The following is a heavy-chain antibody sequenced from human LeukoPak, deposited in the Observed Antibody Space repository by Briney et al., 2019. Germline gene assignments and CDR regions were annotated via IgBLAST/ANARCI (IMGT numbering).Heavy chain of an antibody. CDR3: AREGEGYLDN. CDR1: GYTFTDYY. Sequence: ASVKVSCKASGYTFTDYYMHWVRQAPGQGLEWMGWINPNSGGTKYAQKFQGRVTMTRDTSISTAYMELSRLRSDDTAVYCCAREGEGYLDNWGQGTLVTVSS. V-gene: IGHV1-2*02. CDR2: INPNSGGT. J-gene: IGHJ4*02.